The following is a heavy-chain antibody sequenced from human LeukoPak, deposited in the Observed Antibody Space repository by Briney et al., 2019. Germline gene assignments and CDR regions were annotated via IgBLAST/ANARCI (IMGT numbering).Heavy chain of an antibody. CDR3: ARDYGGSSPFDY. CDR2: ISSSGSDI. J-gene: IGHJ4*02. CDR1: GFTFSNYE. Sequence: GGSLRLSCAASGFTFSNYEMHWVRQAPGEGLEWVSYISSSGSDIYYADSVKGRFTISRDNAKNSLYLHMNSLRAEDTAVYYCARDYGGSSPFDYWGQGTLVTVSS. D-gene: IGHD4-23*01. V-gene: IGHV3-48*03.